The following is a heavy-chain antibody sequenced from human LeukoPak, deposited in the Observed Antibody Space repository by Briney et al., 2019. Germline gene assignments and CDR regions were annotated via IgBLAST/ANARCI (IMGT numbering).Heavy chain of an antibody. V-gene: IGHV6-1*01. Sequence: SQTLSLTCAISGDSVSSDTAAWTWIRQSPSRGLEWLGKTYYRSKWFNDYALSMKSRITINPDTSKNQFSLQLNSMTPEDTAVYYCARDLDLWGQGTLVTVSS. CDR3: ARDLDL. CDR1: GDSVSSDTAA. CDR2: TYYRSKWFN. J-gene: IGHJ5*02.